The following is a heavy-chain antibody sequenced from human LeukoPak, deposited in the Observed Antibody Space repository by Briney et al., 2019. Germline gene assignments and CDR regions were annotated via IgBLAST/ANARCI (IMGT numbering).Heavy chain of an antibody. CDR1: GFSFSSFG. Sequence: GGSLRLSCEASGFSFSSFGLHWVRQAPGKGLEWVAFIRYDGNNKYFADSVKGRFSISRDNSKNTVYLQMNSLRPEDTAVYHCAKDTGDYYDTSGNYYAGWFDPWGQGTLATVSS. D-gene: IGHD3-22*01. CDR2: IRYDGNNK. CDR3: AKDTGDYYDTSGNYYAGWFDP. V-gene: IGHV3-30*02. J-gene: IGHJ5*02.